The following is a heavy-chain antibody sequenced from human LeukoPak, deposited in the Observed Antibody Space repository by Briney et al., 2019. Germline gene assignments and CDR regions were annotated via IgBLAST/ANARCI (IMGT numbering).Heavy chain of an antibody. V-gene: IGHV1-69*04. D-gene: IGHD2-2*01. J-gene: IGHJ4*02. Sequence: SVKVSCKASGGTFSSYAISWVRQAPGQGLEWMGRIIPILGIANYAQKFQGRVTITADKSTSTAYMELSSLRSDDTAVYYCATGYCSSTSCYYFDYWGQGTLVTVSS. CDR2: IIPILGIA. CDR1: GGTFSSYA. CDR3: ATGYCSSTSCYYFDY.